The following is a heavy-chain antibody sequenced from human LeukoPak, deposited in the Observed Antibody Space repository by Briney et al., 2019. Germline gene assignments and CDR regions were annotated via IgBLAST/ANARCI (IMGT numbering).Heavy chain of an antibody. V-gene: IGHV3-74*01. Sequence: GGSLRLSCAASGFTFSSYWMHWVRQAPGKGLVWVSHINNDGTGTTYAESVKGRFTISRDNAKNTLYLQMNSLRAEDTAVYYCARDWAVGVLYYFDYWGQGTLVTVSS. CDR1: GFTFSSYW. D-gene: IGHD1-26*01. CDR2: INNDGTGT. J-gene: IGHJ4*02. CDR3: ARDWAVGVLYYFDY.